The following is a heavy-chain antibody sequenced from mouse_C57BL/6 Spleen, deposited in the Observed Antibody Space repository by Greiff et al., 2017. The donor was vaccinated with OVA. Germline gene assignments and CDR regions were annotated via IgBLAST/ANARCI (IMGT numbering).Heavy chain of an antibody. Sequence: EVQGVESGGGLVKPGGSLKLSCAASGFTFSSYTMSWVRQTPEKRLEWVAIISGGGGNTYYPDSVKGRFTISRDNAKNTPYLQMSSLRSEDTALYYCARRTYHYAMDYWGQGTSVTVSS. CDR2: ISGGGGNT. V-gene: IGHV5-9*01. CDR3: ARRTYHYAMDY. J-gene: IGHJ4*01. CDR1: GFTFSSYT.